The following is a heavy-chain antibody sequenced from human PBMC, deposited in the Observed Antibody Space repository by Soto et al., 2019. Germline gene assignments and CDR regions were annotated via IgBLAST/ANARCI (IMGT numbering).Heavy chain of an antibody. CDR1: GGSISNYY. CDR3: ARPRGYSYGPIDY. D-gene: IGHD5-18*01. J-gene: IGHJ4*02. V-gene: IGHV4-59*08. Sequence: PSETLSLTCTVSGGSISNYYWSWIRQPPGKGLEWIGYIYSSGSTNYTPSLTSRVTISADTSKNQVSLKFSSATAADTAVYYCARPRGYSYGPIDYWGQGTLVTVSS. CDR2: IYSSGST.